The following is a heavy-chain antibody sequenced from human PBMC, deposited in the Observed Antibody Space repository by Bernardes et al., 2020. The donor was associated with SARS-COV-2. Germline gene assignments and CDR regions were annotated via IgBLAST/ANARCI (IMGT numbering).Heavy chain of an antibody. Sequence: GGPLKISCKSSVYCFTNYWIVWVRPLPGTGLEWMGIIYPGDSDTRYSPSFQGQVTISADKSINTAYLQWSSLKASDTAMYYCARQSGLQYSYWFDPWGRGTLVTVSS. D-gene: IGHD4-4*01. CDR2: IYPGDSDT. CDR3: ARQSGLQYSYWFDP. CDR1: VYCFTNYW. V-gene: IGHV5-51*01. J-gene: IGHJ5*02.